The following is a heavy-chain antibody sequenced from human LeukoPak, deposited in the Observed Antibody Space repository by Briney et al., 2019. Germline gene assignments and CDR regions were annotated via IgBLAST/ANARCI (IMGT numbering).Heavy chain of an antibody. D-gene: IGHD6-6*01. Sequence: GALRLSCTASGFTFGDYAMSWVRQAPGKGLEWVGFIRGKAYGGTTEYAASVKGRFTISRDNAKNSLYLQMNSLRVEDTAVYYCARGGAARPDFWGQGTLVTVSS. CDR1: GFTFGDYA. CDR3: ARGGAARPDF. CDR2: IRGKAYGGTT. V-gene: IGHV3-49*04. J-gene: IGHJ4*02.